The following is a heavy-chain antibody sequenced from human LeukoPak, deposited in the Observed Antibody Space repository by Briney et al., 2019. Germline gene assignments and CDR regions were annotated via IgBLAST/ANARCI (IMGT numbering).Heavy chain of an antibody. CDR2: IIPIFGTA. CDR1: GGTFSSYV. Sequence: GASVKVSCKASGGTFSSYVISWVRQAPGQGLEWMGGIIPIFGTANYAQKYQGRVTITADESTTTVYMELSSLRSEDTAVYYCARPRTYYDFWRGYPPFDYWGQGTLVTVSS. J-gene: IGHJ4*02. V-gene: IGHV1-69*13. CDR3: ARPRTYYDFWRGYPPFDY. D-gene: IGHD3-3*01.